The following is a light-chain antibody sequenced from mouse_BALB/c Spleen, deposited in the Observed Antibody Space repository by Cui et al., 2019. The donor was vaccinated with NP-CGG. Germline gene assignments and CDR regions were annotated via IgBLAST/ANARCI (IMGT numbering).Light chain of an antibody. J-gene: IGLJ1*01. CDR2: GTN. CDR1: TVAVTTSNY. V-gene: IGLV1*01. Sequence: QAVVTPESALTTSPGETVTLTCRSSTVAVTTSNYANWFQEKPDHLFTGLIGGTNNRAPGVPARFSGSLIGDKAALTITGAQTEDEAIYFCALWYSNHWVFGGGTKLTVL. CDR3: ALWYSNHWV.